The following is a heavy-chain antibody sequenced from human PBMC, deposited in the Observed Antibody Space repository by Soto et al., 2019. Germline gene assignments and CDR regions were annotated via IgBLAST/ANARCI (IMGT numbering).Heavy chain of an antibody. D-gene: IGHD3-10*01. J-gene: IGHJ4*02. CDR1: SYSISSGFY. V-gene: IGHV4-38-2*01. CDR3: ARGALGSSAYLDY. CDR2: IYHTGST. Sequence: PSETLSLTCAVSSYSISSGFYWGWIRQPPGKGLEWIGNIYHTGSTYFNPSLKSRVTMSVDTSKNQFSLNLSSVTATDTAVYYCARGALGSSAYLDYWGQGTLVTVS.